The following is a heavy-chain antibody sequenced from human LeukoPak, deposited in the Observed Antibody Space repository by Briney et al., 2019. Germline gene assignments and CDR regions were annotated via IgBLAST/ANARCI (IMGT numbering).Heavy chain of an antibody. CDR1: GGSISSSSYY. V-gene: IGHV4-39*01. D-gene: IGHD4-23*01. Sequence: ASETLSLTCTVSGGSISSSSYYCGWIRQPPGKGLEWIGSIYYSGSTYYNPSLKSRVTISVDTSKNQFSLKLSSVTAADTAVYYCARLLDYGGNSVAFDIWGQGTMVTVSS. J-gene: IGHJ3*02. CDR2: IYYSGST. CDR3: ARLLDYGGNSVAFDI.